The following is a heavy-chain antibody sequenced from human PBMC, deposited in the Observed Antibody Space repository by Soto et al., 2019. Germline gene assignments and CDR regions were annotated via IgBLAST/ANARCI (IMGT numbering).Heavy chain of an antibody. D-gene: IGHD3-22*01. CDR1: GFTFSKSW. CDR3: TTGLWYYDSSGYLRYFDY. CDR2: IKSKTDGGTT. V-gene: IGHV3-15*01. J-gene: IGHJ4*02. Sequence: GSLRLSCATSGFTFSKSWMSWVRQAPGKGLEWVGRIKSKTDGGTTDYAAPVKGRFTISRDDSKNTLYLQMNSLKTEDTAVYYCTTGLWYYDSSGYLRYFDYWGQGTLVTVSS.